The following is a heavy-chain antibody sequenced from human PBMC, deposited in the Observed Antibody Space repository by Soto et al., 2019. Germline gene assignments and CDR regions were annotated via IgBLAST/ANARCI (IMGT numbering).Heavy chain of an antibody. CDR2: IYYSGST. D-gene: IGHD3-22*01. J-gene: IGHJ3*02. CDR3: ARDGYYYDSSGNARPYAFDI. Sequence: PSETLSLTCTVSGGSISSGGYYWSWIRQHPGKGLEWIGYIYYSGSTYYNPSLKSRVTISVDTSKNQFSLKLSSVTAADTAVYYCARDGYYYDSSGNARPYAFDIWGQGTMVTVSS. CDR1: GGSISSGGYY. V-gene: IGHV4-31*03.